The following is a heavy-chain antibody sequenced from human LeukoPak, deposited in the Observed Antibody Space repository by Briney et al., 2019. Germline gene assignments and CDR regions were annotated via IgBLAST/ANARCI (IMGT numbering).Heavy chain of an antibody. CDR3: ARDRGIMLTFGGVVAKGAHY. CDR1: GGSISSYY. Sequence: PSETLSLTCTVSGGSISSYYWSWIRQPPGKGLEWIGYIYYSGSSNYNPSLKSRVTISVDTSKNQFSLKLSSVTAADAALYYCARDRGIMLTFGGVVAKGAHYWGQGTLVTVSS. CDR2: IYYSGSS. J-gene: IGHJ4*02. V-gene: IGHV4-59*12. D-gene: IGHD3-16*02.